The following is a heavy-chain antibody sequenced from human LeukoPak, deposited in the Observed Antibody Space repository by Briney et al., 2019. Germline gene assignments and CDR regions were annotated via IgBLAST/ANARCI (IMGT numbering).Heavy chain of an antibody. Sequence: SETLSLTCTVSGGSISSYYWSWIRQPPGKGLEWIGDIYYSGSTNYNPSLKSRVTISVDTSKNQFSLKLSSVTAADTAVYYCARAIKTEDYYYGMDVWGQGTTVTVSS. CDR1: GGSISSYY. J-gene: IGHJ6*02. V-gene: IGHV4-59*01. CDR3: ARAIKTEDYYYGMDV. CDR2: IYYSGST.